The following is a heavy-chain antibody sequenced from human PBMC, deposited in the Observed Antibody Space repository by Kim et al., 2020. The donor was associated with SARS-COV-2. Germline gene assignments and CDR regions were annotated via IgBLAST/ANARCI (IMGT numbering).Heavy chain of an antibody. Sequence: ADSVKGRFTISSDNSKTTLYLQMNSLRAEDTAVYYCAKGGLLWFGELFDPWGQGTLVTVSS. CDR3: AKGGLLWFGELFDP. V-gene: IGHV3-23*01. D-gene: IGHD3-10*01. J-gene: IGHJ5*02.